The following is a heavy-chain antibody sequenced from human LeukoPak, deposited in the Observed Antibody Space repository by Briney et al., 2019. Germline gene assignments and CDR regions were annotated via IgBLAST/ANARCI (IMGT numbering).Heavy chain of an antibody. D-gene: IGHD3-22*01. CDR3: ATHPDYYDSSGYYPFDY. CDR1: GGSFSGFY. V-gene: IGHV4-34*01. CDR2: INYTGST. J-gene: IGHJ4*02. Sequence: SETLSLTCAVYGGSFSGFYWSWIRHVPGKGLEWIGEINYTGSTSYNPSLKSRVTISVDTSQNQFSLKLSSVTAADTAVYYCATHPDYYDSSGYYPFDYWGQGTLVTVSS.